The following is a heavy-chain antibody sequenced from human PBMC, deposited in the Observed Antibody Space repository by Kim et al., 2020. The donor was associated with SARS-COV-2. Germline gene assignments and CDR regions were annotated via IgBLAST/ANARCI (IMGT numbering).Heavy chain of an antibody. CDR2: IDTNTGNP. CDR3: ARFIVVVPAAHYYYYYMDV. Sequence: ASVKFSCKASGYTFTSYAMNWVRQAPGQGLEWMGWIDTNTGNPTYAQGFTGRFVFSLDTSVSTAYLQISSLKAEDTAVYYCARFIVVVPAAHYYYYYMDVWGKGTTVTVSS. V-gene: IGHV7-4-1*02. J-gene: IGHJ6*03. D-gene: IGHD2-2*01. CDR1: GYTFTSYA.